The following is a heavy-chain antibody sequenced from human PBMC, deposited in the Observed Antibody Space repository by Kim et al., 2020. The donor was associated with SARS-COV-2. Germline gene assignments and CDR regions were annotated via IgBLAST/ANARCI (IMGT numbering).Heavy chain of an antibody. CDR1: GFTFSSYG. CDR3: ARGGDRRDWAGGDSHFDY. V-gene: IGHV3-33*05. J-gene: IGHJ4*02. CDR2: ISYDGSNK. Sequence: GGSLRLSCAASGFTFSSYGMHWVRQAPGKGLEWVAVISYDGSNKYYADSVKGRFTISRDNSKNTLYLQMNSLRAEDTAVYYCARGGDRRDWAGGDSHFDYWGQGTLVTVSS. D-gene: IGHD2-21*02.